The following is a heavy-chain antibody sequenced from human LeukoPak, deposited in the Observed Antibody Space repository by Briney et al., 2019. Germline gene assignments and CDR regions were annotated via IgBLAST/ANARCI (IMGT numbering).Heavy chain of an antibody. D-gene: IGHD6-6*01. CDR2: LSGGGVNT. CDR3: AKLDGGSSHY. CDR1: GFTFSSYA. J-gene: IGHJ4*02. V-gene: IGHV3-23*01. Sequence: GGSLRLSCAASGFTFSSYAMTWVRQAPGEGLEWVSSLSGGGVNTYYADSVKGRFTISRDTSKNTLYLQMNSLRADDTAVYYCAKLDGGSSHYWGQGTLVTVSS.